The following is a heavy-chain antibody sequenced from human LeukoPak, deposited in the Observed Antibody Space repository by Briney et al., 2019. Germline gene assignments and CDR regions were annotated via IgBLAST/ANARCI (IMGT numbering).Heavy chain of an antibody. CDR1: GYTFTGYY. V-gene: IGHV1-2*02. CDR2: IYPYSGDT. CDR3: SRDRNSGSSLDI. Sequence: GDSVTVSCKASGYTFTGYYIHWVRQAPGQGLEWMGWIYPYSGDTNYAQNFQGRVTMTRDTSISTAYMELSSLKSDDTAVYYCSRDRNSGSSLDIWGQGTMLTVSS. J-gene: IGHJ3*02. D-gene: IGHD6-6*01.